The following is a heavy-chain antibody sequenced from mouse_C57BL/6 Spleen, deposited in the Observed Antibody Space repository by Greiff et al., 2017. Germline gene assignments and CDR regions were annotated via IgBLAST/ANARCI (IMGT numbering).Heavy chain of an antibody. Sequence: VKLQESGPGLVAPSQSLSITCTVSGFSLTSYGVHWVRQPPGKGLEWLVVIWSDGSTTYNSALKSRLSISKDNSKSQVFLKMNSLQTDDTAMYYCARHVYDYDDYYAMDYWGQGTSVTVSS. CDR2: IWSDGST. J-gene: IGHJ4*01. D-gene: IGHD2-4*01. V-gene: IGHV2-6-1*01. CDR1: GFSLTSYG. CDR3: ARHVYDYDDYYAMDY.